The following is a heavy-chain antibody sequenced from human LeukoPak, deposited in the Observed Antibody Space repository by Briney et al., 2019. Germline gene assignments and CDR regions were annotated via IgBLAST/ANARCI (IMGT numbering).Heavy chain of an antibody. CDR2: MNPNSGNT. CDR3: ARGQGYCSSTGCYNWFDP. V-gene: IGHV1-8*01. D-gene: IGHD2-2*01. CDR1: GYTFTSYD. J-gene: IGHJ5*02. Sequence: ASVKVSCKASGYTFTSYDINWVRQATGQGLEWMGWMNPNSGNTGYAQKFQGRVTMTRNTSISTAYMELSSLRSEDTAVYYCARGQGYCSSTGCYNWFDPWGQGTLVTVSS.